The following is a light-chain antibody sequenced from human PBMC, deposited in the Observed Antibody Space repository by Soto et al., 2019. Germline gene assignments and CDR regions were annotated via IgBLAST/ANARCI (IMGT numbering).Light chain of an antibody. CDR1: QTINGR. V-gene: IGKV1-5*01. J-gene: IGKJ2*01. CDR3: QQYKVYPYT. Sequence: DIRMTQSPSPLSASIGDRVTITFRASQTINGRLAWSQQKPGRPPKLLIYDVSFLESGAPSRFSGSGSGTDFTLTISSLRPDDFATFYCQQYKVYPYTFGQGSRLDIQ. CDR2: DVS.